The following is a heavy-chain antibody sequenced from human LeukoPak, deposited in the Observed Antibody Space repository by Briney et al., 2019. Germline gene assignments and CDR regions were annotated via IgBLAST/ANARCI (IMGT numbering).Heavy chain of an antibody. D-gene: IGHD5-18*01. Sequence: SQTLSLTCTVSGGSISSGSYYWSWIRQPAGKGLEWIGRTHTGGSTNYNPSLKSRVTISVDTSKNQFSLKLSSVTAADTAVYYCARLKWIQLWLGSNWFDPWGQGTLVTVSS. V-gene: IGHV4-61*02. CDR3: ARLKWIQLWLGSNWFDP. J-gene: IGHJ5*02. CDR1: GGSISSGSYY. CDR2: THTGGST.